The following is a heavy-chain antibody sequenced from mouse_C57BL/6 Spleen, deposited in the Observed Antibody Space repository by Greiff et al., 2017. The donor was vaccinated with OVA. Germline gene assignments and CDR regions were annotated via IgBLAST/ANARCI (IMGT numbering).Heavy chain of an antibody. V-gene: IGHV1-42*01. Sequence: VQLKQSGPELVKPGASVKISCKASGYSFTGYYMNWVKQSPEKSLEWIGEINPSTGGTTYNQKFKAKATLTVDKSSSTAYMQLKSLTSEDSAVYYCARSPYDYDDGFAYWGQGTLVTVSA. D-gene: IGHD2-4*01. J-gene: IGHJ3*01. CDR1: GYSFTGYY. CDR3: ARSPYDYDDGFAY. CDR2: INPSTGGT.